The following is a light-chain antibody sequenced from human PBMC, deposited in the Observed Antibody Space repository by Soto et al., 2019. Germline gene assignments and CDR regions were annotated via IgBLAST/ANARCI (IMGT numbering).Light chain of an antibody. J-gene: IGLJ2*01. CDR3: SSYTSSSTLV. CDR2: EVS. Sequence: QSALTQPASVSGSPGQSITISCTGTSSDVGGYNYVSWYQQHPGKAPKLMIYEVSNRPSGVSNRFYGSKSGNTASLTISGLQDEDEADYYCSSYTSSSTLVFGGGTQLTVL. CDR1: SSDVGGYNY. V-gene: IGLV2-14*01.